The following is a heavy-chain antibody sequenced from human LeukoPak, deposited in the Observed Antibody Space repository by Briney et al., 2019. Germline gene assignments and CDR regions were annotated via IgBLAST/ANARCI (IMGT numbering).Heavy chain of an antibody. D-gene: IGHD6-19*01. V-gene: IGHV3-7*03. J-gene: IGHJ6*02. CDR2: IKQDGSEK. Sequence: GGSLRLSCAASGFTFSSYWMSWVRQAPGKGLEWVANIKQDGSEKYYVDSVKGRFTISRDNAKNSLYLQMNSLRAEDTAVYYCARESGSGWYLGYYYYGTDVWGQGTTVTVSS. CDR1: GFTFSSYW. CDR3: ARESGSGWYLGYYYYGTDV.